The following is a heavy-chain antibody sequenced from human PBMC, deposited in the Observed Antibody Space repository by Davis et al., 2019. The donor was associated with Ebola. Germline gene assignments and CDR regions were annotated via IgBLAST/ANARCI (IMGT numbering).Heavy chain of an antibody. CDR1: GGSFSGYY. V-gene: IGHV4-34*01. J-gene: IGHJ4*02. CDR3: ARRRGSYLFDY. D-gene: IGHD1-26*01. CDR2: IYYSGST. Sequence: SETLSLTCAVYGGSFSGYYWSWIRQPPGKGLEWIGSIYYSGSTYYNPSLKSRVTISVDTSKNQFSLKLSSVTAADTAVYYCARRRGSYLFDYWGQGTLVTVSS.